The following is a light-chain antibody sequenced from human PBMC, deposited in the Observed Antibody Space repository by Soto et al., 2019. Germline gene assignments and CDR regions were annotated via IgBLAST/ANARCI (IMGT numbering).Light chain of an antibody. V-gene: IGLV1-47*02. Sequence: QSVLTQPPSASGTPGQRVTISCSGSSSNVGSNYVYWYQQLPGTAPKLISYNNLRPSGVPARFSGSKSGTSASLAISGLRSEDEVNYFCAAWDDSLSVSYVVFGGGTKVTVL. CDR3: AAWDDSLSVSYVV. J-gene: IGLJ2*01. CDR1: SSNVGSNY. CDR2: YNN.